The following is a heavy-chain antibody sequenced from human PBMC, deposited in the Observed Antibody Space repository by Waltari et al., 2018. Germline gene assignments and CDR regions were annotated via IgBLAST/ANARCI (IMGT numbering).Heavy chain of an antibody. Sequence: EVQLVESGGGLVQPGGSLRLSCAASGFTCGTNWMTWVRQAPGKGLEWVANINQDGSEKYSVESVKGRFTISRDNAKNSLYLQLNSLRADDTAVYYCTRGGDDSSWYWRNWGQGTLVTVSS. CDR2: INQDGSEK. J-gene: IGHJ4*02. V-gene: IGHV3-7*01. D-gene: IGHD6-13*01. CDR3: TRGGDDSSWYWRN. CDR1: GFTCGTNW.